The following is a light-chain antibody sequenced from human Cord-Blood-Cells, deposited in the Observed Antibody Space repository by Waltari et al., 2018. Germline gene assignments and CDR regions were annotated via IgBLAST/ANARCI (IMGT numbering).Light chain of an antibody. J-gene: IGLJ2*01. V-gene: IGLV2-14*01. CDR3: SSYTSSSTVV. CDR1: SSDVGGYNY. Sequence: QSALTQPASVSGSPGQASTISCTGTSSDVGGYNYVSWYQQHPDKAPKLMFYDVSNRPSGVSNRFSGSKPGNAASLTISGLQAEDEADYYCSSYTSSSTVVFGGGTKLTVL. CDR2: DVS.